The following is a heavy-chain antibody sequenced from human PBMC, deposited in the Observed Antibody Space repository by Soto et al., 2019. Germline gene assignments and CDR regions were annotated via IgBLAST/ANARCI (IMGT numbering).Heavy chain of an antibody. Sequence: PGGSLRLSCAASGFTFSSYAMSWVRQAPGKGLEWVSAISGSGGSTYYADSVKGRFTISRDNSKNTLYLQMNSLRAEDTAVYYCAKDSCSGGSCYYEYDYWGQGTLVTAPQ. D-gene: IGHD2-15*01. CDR2: ISGSGGST. CDR1: GFTFSSYA. CDR3: AKDSCSGGSCYYEYDY. J-gene: IGHJ4*02. V-gene: IGHV3-23*01.